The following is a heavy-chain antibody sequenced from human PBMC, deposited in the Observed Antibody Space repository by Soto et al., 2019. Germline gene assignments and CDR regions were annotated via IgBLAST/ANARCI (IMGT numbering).Heavy chain of an antibody. Sequence: PGETLKISCKGSGYSFTSYKLAWVRQMPGKGLEWIGIIFPGDSDTRYSPYFQGQVTISADKSTSTAYLQRSNQKSSDTAMYYCARHATYYDILSGYYCDYWGQGTLVTVSS. CDR3: ARHATYYDILSGYYCDY. D-gene: IGHD3-9*01. J-gene: IGHJ4*02. CDR1: GYSFTSYK. CDR2: IFPGDSDT. V-gene: IGHV5-51*01.